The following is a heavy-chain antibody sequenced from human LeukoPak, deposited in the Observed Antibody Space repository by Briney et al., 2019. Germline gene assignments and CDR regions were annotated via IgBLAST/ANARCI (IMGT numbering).Heavy chain of an antibody. V-gene: IGHV4-34*01. D-gene: IGHD3-10*01. Sequence: SETLSLTRAVYGGSFSGYYWSWIRQPPGKGLEWIGEINHSGSTNYNPSLKSRVTISVDTSKNQFSLKLSSVTAADTAVYYCARDRYYGSGSYYNPRRGYFDYWGQGTLVTVSS. CDR1: GGSFSGYY. CDR2: INHSGST. CDR3: ARDRYYGSGSYYNPRRGYFDY. J-gene: IGHJ4*02.